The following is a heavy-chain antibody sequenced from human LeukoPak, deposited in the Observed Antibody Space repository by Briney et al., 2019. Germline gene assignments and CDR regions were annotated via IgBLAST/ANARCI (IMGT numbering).Heavy chain of an antibody. Sequence: GRSLRLSCAASGFTFSSYAMHWVRRAPGKGLEWVAVISYDGSNKHYADSVKGRFTISRDNSKNTLYLQMNSLRAEDTAVYYCAREPIVVVPAAISPRGFDYWGQGTLVTVSS. CDR1: GFTFSSYA. J-gene: IGHJ4*02. CDR3: AREPIVVVPAAISPRGFDY. CDR2: ISYDGSNK. V-gene: IGHV3-30-3*01. D-gene: IGHD2-2*02.